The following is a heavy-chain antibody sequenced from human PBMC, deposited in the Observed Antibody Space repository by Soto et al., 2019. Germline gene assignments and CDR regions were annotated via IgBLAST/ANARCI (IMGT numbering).Heavy chain of an antibody. Sequence: EVQLVESGGGLVKPGGSLGISCAASGFIFSNAWMNWVRQAPGKGLEWVGRIKSKTDGGTTDYAAPVKGRFTISRDDSKNTLYLQMNSLKIEDTAVYYCPLPPSYGMDVWGQGTTVTVSS. J-gene: IGHJ6*02. CDR3: PLPPSYGMDV. V-gene: IGHV3-15*07. CDR2: IKSKTDGGTT. CDR1: GFIFSNAW.